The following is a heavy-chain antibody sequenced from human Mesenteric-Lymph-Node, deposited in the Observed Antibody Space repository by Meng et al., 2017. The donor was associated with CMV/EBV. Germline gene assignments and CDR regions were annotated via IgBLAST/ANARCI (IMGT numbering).Heavy chain of an antibody. CDR3: ARDQSAAAIN. CDR1: GYTFTNYD. J-gene: IGHJ4*02. V-gene: IGHV1-2*06. D-gene: IGHD2-2*01. Sequence: VSCKAPGYTFTNYDIRWVRQAPGQGLEWMGRINPSSGATNYAQTFQDRVTMTSDTSITTAYMELSSLRSDDTAVYYCARDQSAAAINWGQGTLVTVSS. CDR2: INPSSGAT.